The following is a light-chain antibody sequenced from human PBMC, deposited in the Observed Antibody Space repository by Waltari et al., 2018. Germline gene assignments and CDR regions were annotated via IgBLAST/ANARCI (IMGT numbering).Light chain of an antibody. CDR1: TLRRHH. V-gene: IGLV3-19*01. CDR2: GEN. J-gene: IGLJ2*01. CDR3: NSRDSSGDHLV. Sequence: SSELTQDPAVSVALGQTVRITCQGDTLRRHHASWFQQKPGQTPVVVVHGENNRPSGIPDRFSGSRSGNTVSLTIAGVQAEDEADYYCNSRDSSGDHLVFGGGTKLTVL.